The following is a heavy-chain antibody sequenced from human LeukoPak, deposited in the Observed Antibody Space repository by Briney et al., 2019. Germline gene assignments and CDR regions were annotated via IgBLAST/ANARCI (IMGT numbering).Heavy chain of an antibody. CDR2: IKTDGSIT. J-gene: IGHJ3*02. D-gene: IGHD6-6*01. V-gene: IGHV3-74*01. CDR1: GFSFSVYW. CDR3: AKDYSSSRALRAFDI. Sequence: GGSLRLSCAASGFSFSVYWMHWVRQAPGKGPVWVSRIKTDGSITDYADFVKGRFTISRDNAKNTLYLQMNSLRAEDTAVYYCAKDYSSSRALRAFDIWGQGTMVTVSS.